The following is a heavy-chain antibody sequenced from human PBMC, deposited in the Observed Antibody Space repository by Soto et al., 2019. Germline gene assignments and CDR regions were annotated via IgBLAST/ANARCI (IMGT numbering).Heavy chain of an antibody. V-gene: IGHV6-1*01. Sequence: QVQLQQSGPGLVKPSQTLSLTCAISGDSVSSNTAAWHWIRQSPSRGLEWLGRTYFRSRWYNDYAVSVKSRITINADTSKNQFSLHXXSVSPEDTAXYXCARDLEXGYSNYYYYMDVWGKGTTVTVSS. CDR3: ARDLEXGYSNYYYYMDV. CDR2: TYFRSRWYN. D-gene: IGHD5-12*01. J-gene: IGHJ6*03. CDR1: GDSVSSNTAA.